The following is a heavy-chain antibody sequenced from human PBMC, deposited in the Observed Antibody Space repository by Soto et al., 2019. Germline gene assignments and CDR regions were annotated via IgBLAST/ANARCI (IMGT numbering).Heavy chain of an antibody. J-gene: IGHJ3*02. V-gene: IGHV3-23*01. CDR1: GVTFSSYA. CDR3: AKTANGWFSAFDI. D-gene: IGHD6-19*01. Sequence: EVQLLESGGGLVQPGGSLRLSCAASGVTFSSYAMSWVRQAPGKGLEWVSAISGSGGTTYYADSVKGRFTFARDNSKNTLYLQMNSLRAEYTAVYYCAKTANGWFSAFDIWGQGTMVTVSS. CDR2: ISGSGGTT.